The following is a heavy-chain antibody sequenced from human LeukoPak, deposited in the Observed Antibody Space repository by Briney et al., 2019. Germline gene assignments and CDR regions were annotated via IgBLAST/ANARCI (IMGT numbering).Heavy chain of an antibody. CDR1: GFTFSSYA. CDR3: ARPPYNYYFDY. D-gene: IGHD5-24*01. CDR2: ISYDGSNK. J-gene: IGHJ4*02. Sequence: GRSLRLSCAASGFTFSSYAMHWVRQAPGKGLEWVAVISYDGSNKYYAVSVKGRFTISRDNSKNTLYLQMNSLRPEDTAVYYCARPPYNYYFDYWGQGTLVIVSS. V-gene: IGHV3-30*04.